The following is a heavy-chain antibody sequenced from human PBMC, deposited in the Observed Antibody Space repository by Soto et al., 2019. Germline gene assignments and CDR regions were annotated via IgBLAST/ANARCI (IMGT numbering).Heavy chain of an antibody. D-gene: IGHD4-17*01. CDR3: ARGKPSDYGAETGYWFDP. CDR1: GYTFFSYG. Sequence: QVQLVQSGPEVMQPGASVKVSCRASGYTFFSYGITWVRQAPGQGLEWGGWISAYNGKTVSAQNPQDRLTLTMAPASNTAYMELRTLTSDDSAVYYCARGKPSDYGAETGYWFDPWGQGTLVTVSS. V-gene: IGHV1-18*01. CDR2: ISAYNGKT. J-gene: IGHJ5*02.